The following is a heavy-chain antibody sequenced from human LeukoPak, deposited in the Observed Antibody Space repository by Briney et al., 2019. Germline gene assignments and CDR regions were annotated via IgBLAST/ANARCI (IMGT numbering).Heavy chain of an antibody. Sequence: GGSLRLSCAASGFTFDDYGMSWVRQAPGKGLEWVSGINWNGGSTGYADSAKGRFTISRDNAKNSLYLQMNSLRAEDTALYYCARDREEQWLARWFDPWGQGTLVTVSS. V-gene: IGHV3-20*04. CDR1: GFTFDDYG. CDR2: INWNGGST. J-gene: IGHJ5*02. CDR3: ARDREEQWLARWFDP. D-gene: IGHD6-19*01.